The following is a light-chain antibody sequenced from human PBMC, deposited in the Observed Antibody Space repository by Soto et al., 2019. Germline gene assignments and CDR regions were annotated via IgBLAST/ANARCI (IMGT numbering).Light chain of an antibody. CDR3: SSYTSTSIV. CDR1: SSDGDDYKD. J-gene: IGLJ1*01. V-gene: IGLV2-14*01. CDR2: EVT. Sequence: QSALTQPASVSGSPGQSITISCTGISSDGDDYKDVSWYQQHPGKAPKLMIYEVTYRPSGVSNRFSGSKSGNTASLTISGLQAEDEADYYCSSYTSTSIVFGTGTKVTVL.